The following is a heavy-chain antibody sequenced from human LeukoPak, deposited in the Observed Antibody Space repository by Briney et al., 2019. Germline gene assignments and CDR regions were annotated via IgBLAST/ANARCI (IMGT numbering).Heavy chain of an antibody. J-gene: IGHJ4*02. CDR1: GYIFTSHN. D-gene: IGHD6-13*01. CDR3: ARVEMSSSWYWTPLDY. Sequence: GASVKVSCKASGYIFTSHNISWVRQAPGQGLEWMGWISAYNGNTNYAQKLQGRVTMTTDTSTSTAYMELRSLRSDDTAVYYCARVEMSSSWYWTPLDYWGQGTLVTVSS. CDR2: ISAYNGNT. V-gene: IGHV1-18*01.